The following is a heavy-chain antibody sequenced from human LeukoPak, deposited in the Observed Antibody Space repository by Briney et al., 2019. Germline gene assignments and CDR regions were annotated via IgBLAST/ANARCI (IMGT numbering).Heavy chain of an antibody. V-gene: IGHV4-59*01. Sequence: SESLSLTCTVSGGSISGYYWSWIRQPPGKGLEWIGYIYYSGRTDYNPSLKSRVTISEDTSKNQFSLKLNSVTAVDTAMYYCARSRQEYYYGMDVWGQGTTVTVS. CDR3: ARSRQEYYYGMDV. CDR2: IYYSGRT. CDR1: GGSISGYY. J-gene: IGHJ6*02.